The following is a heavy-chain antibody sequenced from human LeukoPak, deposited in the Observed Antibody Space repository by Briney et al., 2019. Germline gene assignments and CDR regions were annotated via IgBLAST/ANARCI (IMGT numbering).Heavy chain of an antibody. V-gene: IGHV4-4*09. CDR1: GGSISSYY. Sequence: PSETLSLTCTASGGSISSYYWSWIRQPPGKGLEWIGYIYTSGSTNYNPSLKSRVTISVDTSKNQFSLKLSSVTAADTAVYYCARHGGDITISDYMDVWGKGTTVTVSS. CDR2: IYTSGST. J-gene: IGHJ6*03. CDR3: ARHGGDITISDYMDV. D-gene: IGHD3-3*01.